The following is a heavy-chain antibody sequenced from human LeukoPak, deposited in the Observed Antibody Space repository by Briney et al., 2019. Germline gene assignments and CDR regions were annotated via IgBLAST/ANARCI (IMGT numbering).Heavy chain of an antibody. Sequence: PGGSLRLSCAASGFTFSSYGMHWVRQAPGKGLEWVAFIRYDGSNKYYADSVKGRFTISRDNSKNTLYLQMNSLRAEDTAVYYCAKKGPVGWELPYNDYWGQGTLVTVSS. D-gene: IGHD1-26*01. CDR2: IRYDGSNK. J-gene: IGHJ4*02. CDR3: AKKGPVGWELPYNDY. CDR1: GFTFSSYG. V-gene: IGHV3-30*02.